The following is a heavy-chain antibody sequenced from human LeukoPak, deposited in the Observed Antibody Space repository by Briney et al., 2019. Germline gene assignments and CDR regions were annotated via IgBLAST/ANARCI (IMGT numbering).Heavy chain of an antibody. J-gene: IGHJ4*02. CDR3: ARDLCHGGSCFHFDS. CDR2: IHPYSGAT. D-gene: IGHD2-15*01. CDR1: AYTFTDYY. V-gene: IGHV1-2*02. Sequence: GASVKVSCKTSAYTFTDYYVHWVRHAPGQGLEWLAWIHPYSGATNFAQRFQGRVTMTRDTSVNTVHMELNRLRSDDTAVYYCARDLCHGGSCFHFDSWGQGTLVTVSS.